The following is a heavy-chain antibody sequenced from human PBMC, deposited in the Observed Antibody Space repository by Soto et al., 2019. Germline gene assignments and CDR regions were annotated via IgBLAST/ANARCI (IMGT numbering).Heavy chain of an antibody. CDR3: ARGRDWHYGMDV. V-gene: IGHV4-59*01. Sequence: SETLSLTCTVSGASISTFYLSWIRQPPGRGLEWIGYISYSGSSNYNPSLKGRVTISVDTSKNQFSLKLNSVTAADTAVYYCARGRDWHYGMDVWGQGTTVTVSS. J-gene: IGHJ6*02. CDR2: ISYSGSS. CDR1: GASISTFY. D-gene: IGHD3-9*01.